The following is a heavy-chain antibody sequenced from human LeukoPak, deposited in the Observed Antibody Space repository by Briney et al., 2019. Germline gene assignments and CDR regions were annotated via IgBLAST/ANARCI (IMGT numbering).Heavy chain of an antibody. CDR1: GFIVSSNY. V-gene: IGHV3-66*01. CDR3: ARYDGSGTKKGYFDQ. D-gene: IGHD3-10*01. Sequence: GGSLRLSCAAPGFIVSSNYMSWVRQAPGKGLEWVSVIYSGGSTYYTDSVKDRFTISTDNSKNTLYLQMNSLRTEDTAVYFCARYDGSGTKKGYFDQWGQGTLVTVSS. CDR2: IYSGGST. J-gene: IGHJ4*02.